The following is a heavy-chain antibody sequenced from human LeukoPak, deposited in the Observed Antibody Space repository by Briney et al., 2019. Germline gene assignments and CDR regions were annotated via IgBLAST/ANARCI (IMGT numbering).Heavy chain of an antibody. CDR3: ARAQPYGYFFYFDY. Sequence: GGSLRLSCAASGFTVSSNYMSWVRQAPGKGLEWVSVIYSGGSTYCADSVKGRFTISRDNSKNTLYLQMNSLRAEDTAVYYCARAQPYGYFFYFDYWGQGTLVTVSS. V-gene: IGHV3-53*01. CDR2: IYSGGST. J-gene: IGHJ4*02. CDR1: GFTVSSNY. D-gene: IGHD5-18*01.